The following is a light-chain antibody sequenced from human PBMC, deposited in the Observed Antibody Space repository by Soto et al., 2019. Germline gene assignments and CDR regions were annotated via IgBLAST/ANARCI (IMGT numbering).Light chain of an antibody. CDR3: QQYNNWPYT. J-gene: IGKJ2*01. CDR2: GSS. CDR1: QSVGGK. Sequence: EIVMTQSPATLSVSPGERATLSCRASQSVGGKLDWYQQRPGQAPRLLIYGSSTRATGIPARFSVSGSGTEFTLTISSLQSEDVAVYYCQQYNNWPYTCGQGTKLEIK. V-gene: IGKV3-15*01.